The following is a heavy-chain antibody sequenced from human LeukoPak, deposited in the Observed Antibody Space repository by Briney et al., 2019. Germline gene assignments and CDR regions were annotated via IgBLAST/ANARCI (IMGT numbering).Heavy chain of an antibody. CDR2: IYYSGST. V-gene: IGHV4-59*01. J-gene: IGHJ3*02. CDR1: GGSISSYY. CDR3: ARADPSIAARPGRSAFDI. D-gene: IGHD6-6*01. Sequence: SETLSLTCTVSGGSISSYYWSWIRQPPGKGLEWIGYIYYSGSTNYNPSLKSRVTISVDTSKNQFSLKLSSVTAADTAVYYCARADPSIAARPGRSAFDIWGQGTMVTVSS.